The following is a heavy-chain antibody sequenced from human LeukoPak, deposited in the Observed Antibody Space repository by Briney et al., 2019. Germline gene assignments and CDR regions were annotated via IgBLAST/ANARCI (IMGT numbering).Heavy chain of an antibody. Sequence: SETLSLTCTVSGGSISSSSYYWGWIRQPPGKGLEWIGSIYYSGSTYYNPSLKSRVTISVDTSKNQFSLKLSSVTAADTAVYYCASGYGSGSYYPIDPWGQGTLVTVSS. V-gene: IGHV4-39*07. CDR1: GGSISSSSYY. CDR2: IYYSGST. CDR3: ASGYGSGSYYPIDP. J-gene: IGHJ5*02. D-gene: IGHD3-10*01.